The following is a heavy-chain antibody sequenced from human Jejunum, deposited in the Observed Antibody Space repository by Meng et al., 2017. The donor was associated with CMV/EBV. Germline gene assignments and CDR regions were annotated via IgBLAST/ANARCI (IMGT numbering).Heavy chain of an antibody. J-gene: IGHJ5*02. CDR1: GASFSDYY. CDR3: ARGVGVDP. Sequence: QVQLQQWGAGLLKPSENLSLTCAVYGASFSDYYLSWIRQPPGKGLEWIGEISHSGSTNYNPSLKSRVTISVDTSKNQFSLKLNSVTAADTAVYYCARGVGVDPWGQGTLVTVSS. CDR2: ISHSGST. V-gene: IGHV4-34*01.